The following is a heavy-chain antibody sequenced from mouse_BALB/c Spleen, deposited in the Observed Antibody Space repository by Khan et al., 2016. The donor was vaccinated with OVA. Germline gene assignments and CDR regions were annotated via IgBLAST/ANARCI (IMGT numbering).Heavy chain of an antibody. CDR1: GFPFSTYT. Sequence: EVELVESGGGLVKPGGSLKLSCAASGFPFSTYTMSWVRQTPEKRLEWVATISSGSTYTYYPDSVKGRFTISRDNAKNTLYLQMSSLKSEDTALYYSTRDGNYAHWYFDVWGAGTTVTVSS. J-gene: IGHJ1*01. CDR2: ISSGSTYT. V-gene: IGHV5-6-4*01. D-gene: IGHD2-1*01. CDR3: TRDGNYAHWYFDV.